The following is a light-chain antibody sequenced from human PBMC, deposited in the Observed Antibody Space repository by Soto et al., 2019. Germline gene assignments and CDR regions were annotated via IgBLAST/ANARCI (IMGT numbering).Light chain of an antibody. Sequence: QSVLTQPASVTVCPGQSITMSCTGTSSDVGGYDYVSWYQQHPGEVPKLIIFEVSSRPAWISNRFSASKSGNTASLTISGLQAEDEADYYCSSYTTSSSYVFGTGTKVTVL. J-gene: IGLJ1*01. CDR1: SSDVGGYDY. CDR2: EVS. V-gene: IGLV2-14*01. CDR3: SSYTTSSSYV.